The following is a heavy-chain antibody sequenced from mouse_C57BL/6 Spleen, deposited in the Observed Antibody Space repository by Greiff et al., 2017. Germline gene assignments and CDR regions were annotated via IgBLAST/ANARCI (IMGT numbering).Heavy chain of an antibody. Sequence: VKLQESGAELVRPGASVTLSCKASGYTFTDYEMHWVKQTPVHGLEWIGAIDPETGGTAYNQKFKGKAILTADKSSSTAYMELRSLTSEDSAVYYCTRETGTGDYWGQGTTLTVSS. V-gene: IGHV1-15*01. J-gene: IGHJ2*01. CDR3: TRETGTGDY. D-gene: IGHD4-1*01. CDR2: IDPETGGT. CDR1: GYTFTDYE.